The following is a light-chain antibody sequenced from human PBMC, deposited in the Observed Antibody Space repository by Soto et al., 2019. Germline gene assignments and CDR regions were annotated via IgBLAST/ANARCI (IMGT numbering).Light chain of an antibody. Sequence: SYELTQPPSVSVPPGQTARLTCVGNNLGTKTVHWYQRRPGQAPILVVYDDSDRPSGIPERFSGSNSANTATLTISRVEAGDEADYYCHVWDSDSDHPVFGGGTKLTVL. V-gene: IGLV3-21*02. CDR1: NLGTKT. CDR3: HVWDSDSDHPV. J-gene: IGLJ3*02. CDR2: DDS.